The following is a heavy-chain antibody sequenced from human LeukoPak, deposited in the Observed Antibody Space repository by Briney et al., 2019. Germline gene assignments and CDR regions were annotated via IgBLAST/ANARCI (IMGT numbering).Heavy chain of an antibody. CDR3: ARRLTQYDCFDP. D-gene: IGHD2-2*01. J-gene: IGHJ5*02. V-gene: IGHV6-1*01. CDR1: GDSVSSNSVT. CDR2: TYYRSMWYN. Sequence: SQTLSLTCAISGDSVSSNSVTWNWIRQSPSRGLEWLGRTYYRSMWYNDYAVSVRGRITVNPDTSKNQFSLHLNSVTPEDTAVYYCARRLTQYDCFDPWGQGILVTVSS.